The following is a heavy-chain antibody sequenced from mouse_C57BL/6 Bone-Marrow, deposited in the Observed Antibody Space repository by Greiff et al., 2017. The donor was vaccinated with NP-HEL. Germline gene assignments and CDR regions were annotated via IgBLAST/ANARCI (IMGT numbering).Heavy chain of an antibody. J-gene: IGHJ4*01. Sequence: QLPPSGAELSNPGSSVNLSCKASVYTFTSYWMHWVKQRPGQGLEWIGYINPSSGYTKYNQKFKDKATLTADKSSSTAYMQLSSLTYEDSAVYYCAKSPSYYYGSRPYAMDYWGQGTSVTVSS. D-gene: IGHD1-1*01. CDR1: VYTFTSYW. CDR3: AKSPSYYYGSRPYAMDY. V-gene: IGHV1-7*01. CDR2: INPSSGYT.